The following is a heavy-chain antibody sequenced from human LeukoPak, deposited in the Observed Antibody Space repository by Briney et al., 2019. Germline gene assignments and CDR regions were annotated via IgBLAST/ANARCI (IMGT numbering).Heavy chain of an antibody. CDR2: IIPILGIA. J-gene: IGHJ6*02. D-gene: IGHD6-6*01. CDR3: ARPEYENDYYYGMDV. CDR1: GGTFSSYA. Sequence: SVKVSRKASGGTFSSYAISWVRQAPGQGLEWMGRIIPILGIANYAQKFQGRVTITADKSTSTAYMELSSLRSEDTAVYYCARPEYENDYYYGMDVWGQGTTVTVSS. V-gene: IGHV1-69*04.